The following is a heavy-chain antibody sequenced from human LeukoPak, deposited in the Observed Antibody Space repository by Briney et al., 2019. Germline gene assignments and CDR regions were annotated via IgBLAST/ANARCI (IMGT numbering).Heavy chain of an antibody. CDR3: ARIVRDLRQLSDY. V-gene: IGHV4-39*07. D-gene: IGHD1-1*01. CDR2: AYYSGSS. CDR1: GASIRTNYY. Sequence: PSETLSLTCTVSGASIRTNYYWGWFRQPPGKGPEWIGSAYYSGSSQYNPSLKSRVTISMDTSKNQFSLKVNSVTGADTAVYYCARIVRDLRQLSDYWGQGTLVTVSS. J-gene: IGHJ4*02.